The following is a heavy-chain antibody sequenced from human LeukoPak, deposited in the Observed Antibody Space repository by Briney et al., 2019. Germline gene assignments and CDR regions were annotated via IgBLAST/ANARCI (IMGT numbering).Heavy chain of an antibody. V-gene: IGHV3-7*01. CDR3: ARLKLLWSNYFDY. D-gene: IGHD2-2*01. CDR1: GFTFSSYW. CDR2: IKQDGSEK. Sequence: RGSLRLSCAASGFTFSSYWMSWVRQAPGKGLEWVANIKQDGSEKYYVDSVKGRFTISRDNAKNSLYLQMNSLRAEDTAVYYCARLKLLWSNYFDYWGQGTLVTVSS. J-gene: IGHJ4*02.